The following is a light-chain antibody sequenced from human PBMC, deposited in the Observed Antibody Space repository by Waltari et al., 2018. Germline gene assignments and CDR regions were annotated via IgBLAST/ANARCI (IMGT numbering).Light chain of an antibody. CDR1: TRDVGHYKG. CDR3: SSYAGSSKGV. V-gene: IGLV2-23*02. J-gene: IGLJ2*01. Sequence: SALTQPASVSAPPRQSLTIACPATTRDVGHYKGVFWYQQHPSKAPKLMIDAVSKRPSGVADRFSGYKAGDMASLTIAGLQPEDEAEYFCSSYAGSSKGVFGGGTKVTVL. CDR2: AVS.